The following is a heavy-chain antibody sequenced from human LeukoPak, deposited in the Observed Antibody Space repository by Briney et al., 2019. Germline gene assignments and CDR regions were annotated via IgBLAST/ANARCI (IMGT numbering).Heavy chain of an antibody. J-gene: IGHJ4*02. Sequence: GGSLRLSCTASGFTLSTSWMSWVRQAPGRGLEWVASIKQDGSQKYYVDSVKGRFTISRDNVQNSLYLQMNSLRAEDTAVYYCATQLELRIFDYWGQGILVTVSS. CDR1: GFTLSTSW. CDR3: ATQLELRIFDY. D-gene: IGHD1-7*01. V-gene: IGHV3-7*01. CDR2: IKQDGSQK.